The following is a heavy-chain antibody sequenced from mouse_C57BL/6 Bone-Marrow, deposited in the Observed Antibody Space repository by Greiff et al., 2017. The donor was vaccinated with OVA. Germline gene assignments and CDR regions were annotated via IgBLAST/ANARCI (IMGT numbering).Heavy chain of an antibody. V-gene: IGHV1-74*01. J-gene: IGHJ3*01. Sequence: QVQLQQSGAELVKPGASVKVSCKASGYTFTSYWMHWVKQRPGQGLEWIGRIHPSDSDTNYNQKFKGKATLTVDKSSSTAYMQLSSLTSEDSAVYYCAIGAYYSNYDWFAYWGQGTLVTVSA. D-gene: IGHD2-5*01. CDR1: GYTFTSYW. CDR3: AIGAYYSNYDWFAY. CDR2: IHPSDSDT.